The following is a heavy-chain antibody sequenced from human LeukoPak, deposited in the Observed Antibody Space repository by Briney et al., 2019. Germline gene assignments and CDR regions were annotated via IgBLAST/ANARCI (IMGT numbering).Heavy chain of an antibody. CDR3: ALQKGWWLSDY. CDR2: IKQDGTEK. Sequence: GGSLRLSCAASGFSFTTYWMGWVRQAPGKGLEWVANIKQDGTEKYYVDSVKGRFTISRDNAKNSLYLQMNSLRAEDTAVYYCALQKGWWLSDYWGQGTLVTVSS. V-gene: IGHV3-7*01. CDR1: GFSFTTYW. J-gene: IGHJ4*02. D-gene: IGHD3-22*01.